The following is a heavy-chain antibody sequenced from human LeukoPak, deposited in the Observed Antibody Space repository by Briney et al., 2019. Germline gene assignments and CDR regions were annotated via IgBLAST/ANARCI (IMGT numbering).Heavy chain of an antibody. D-gene: IGHD3-3*01. CDR1: GGSFSGYY. CDR2: INHSGST. V-gene: IGHV4-34*01. J-gene: IGHJ3*02. CDR3: ARSTIFGVVIRGSDAFDI. Sequence: EASETLSLTCAVYGGSFSGYYWSWIRQPPGKGLEWIGEINHSGSTNYNPSLKSRVTISVDTSKNQFSLKLSSVTAADTAVYYCARSTIFGVVIRGSDAFDIWGQGTMVTVSS.